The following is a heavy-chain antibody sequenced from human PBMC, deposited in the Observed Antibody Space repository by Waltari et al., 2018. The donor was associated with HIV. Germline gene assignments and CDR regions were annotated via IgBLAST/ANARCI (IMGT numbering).Heavy chain of an antibody. V-gene: IGHV4-59*01. Sequence: QVHLQESGPGLVKPSETLSLTCTVSGGSISGYYWNWIRQPPGKGLEWIGYIYYSGSTNYNPSLQSRITVSVDTSKRQFSLRLSSVTAADTAVYYCARVPGVSSIAARRFDYWGQGSLVTVSS. J-gene: IGHJ4*02. CDR1: GGSISGYY. CDR3: ARVPGVSSIAARRFDY. D-gene: IGHD6-6*01. CDR2: IYYSGST.